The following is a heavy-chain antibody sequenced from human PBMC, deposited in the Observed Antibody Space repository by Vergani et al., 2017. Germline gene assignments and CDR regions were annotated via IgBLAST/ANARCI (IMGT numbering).Heavy chain of an antibody. J-gene: IGHJ6*02. CDR3: ARDDRYCSSTSCYNYYYYGRDV. V-gene: IGHV3-21*01. CDR2: ISSSSSYI. Sequence: EVQLVESGGGLVKPGGSLRLSCAASGFTFSSYSMNWVRQAPGKGLEWVSSISSSSSYIYYADSVKGRFTISRDNAKNSLYLQMNSLRAEDTAVYYCARDDRYCSSTSCYNYYYYGRDVWGQGP. CDR1: GFTFSSYS. D-gene: IGHD2-2*02.